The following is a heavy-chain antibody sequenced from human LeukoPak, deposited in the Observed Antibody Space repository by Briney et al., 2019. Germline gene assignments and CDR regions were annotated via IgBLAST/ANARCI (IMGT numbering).Heavy chain of an antibody. CDR1: GGSISSGGYY. Sequence: SETLSLTCTVSGGSISSGGYYWGWIRQPPGKGLEWIVHIYYSGSIYYNPSLKSRVTMSVDTSKNQFSLKLSSVTAVDTAVYYCARKATTGPTKAAFDIWGQGTMVTVSS. CDR3: ARKATTGPTKAAFDI. V-gene: IGHV4-39*07. CDR2: IYYSGSI. J-gene: IGHJ3*02. D-gene: IGHD4-17*01.